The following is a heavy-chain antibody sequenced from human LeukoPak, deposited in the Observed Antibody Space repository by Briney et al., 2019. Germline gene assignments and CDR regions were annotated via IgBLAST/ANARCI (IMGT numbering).Heavy chain of an antibody. D-gene: IGHD3/OR15-3a*01. J-gene: IGHJ4*02. CDR3: ARRQHLWTWSFDS. Sequence: ASVKVSCKASGYTFTGYYMHWVRQAPGQGLEWMGWINPNSGGTNYAQKFQGRVTMARDTSISTAYMELSRLRSDDTAVYYCARRQHLWTWSFDSWGQGTLVSVSS. CDR1: GYTFTGYY. V-gene: IGHV1-2*02. CDR2: INPNSGGT.